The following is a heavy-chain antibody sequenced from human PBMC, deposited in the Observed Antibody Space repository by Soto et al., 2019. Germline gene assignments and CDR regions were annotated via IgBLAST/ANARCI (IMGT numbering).Heavy chain of an antibody. CDR2: INAGNGNT. D-gene: IGHD2-21*02. Sequence: QVQLVQSGAEEKKPGASVKVSCKASGYTLTSYAMHLVRQAPGQRLEWMGWINAGNGNTKYSQKFQGRVTITRDTSAIASYMELRRLRSEDTAVYYCARSIVVVTALDYWGQGTLVTVSS. CDR3: ARSIVVVTALDY. CDR1: GYTLTSYA. J-gene: IGHJ4*02. V-gene: IGHV1-3*05.